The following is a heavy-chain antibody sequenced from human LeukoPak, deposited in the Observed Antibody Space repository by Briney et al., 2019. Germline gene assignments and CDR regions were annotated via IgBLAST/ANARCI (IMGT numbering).Heavy chain of an antibody. D-gene: IGHD5-12*01. CDR3: ARARGGETYPSFDS. Sequence: PGGSLRLSCSVSGFSVSDYMTWVRQAPGKGLEWVSIIYTGGRVYYADSVKGRFTISRDTSKNTLYLQMDNLRVEDTAVYYCARARGGETYPSFDSWGQGTLITVSS. CDR1: GFSVSDY. V-gene: IGHV3-66*01. CDR2: IYTGGRV. J-gene: IGHJ4*02.